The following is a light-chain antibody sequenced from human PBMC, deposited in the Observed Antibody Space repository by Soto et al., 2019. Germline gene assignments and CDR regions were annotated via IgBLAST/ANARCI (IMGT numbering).Light chain of an antibody. V-gene: IGKV3-15*01. Sequence: ELVMTQSPGILSLSPGERATLSCRASQSVSTNLAWYQQIPGQAPRLLIYGASTRATGIPARFSGSGSGTEFTLAISSLQSEDFAVYYCQHYNDWPQTFGLGTKVDIK. J-gene: IGKJ1*01. CDR2: GAS. CDR3: QHYNDWPQT. CDR1: QSVSTN.